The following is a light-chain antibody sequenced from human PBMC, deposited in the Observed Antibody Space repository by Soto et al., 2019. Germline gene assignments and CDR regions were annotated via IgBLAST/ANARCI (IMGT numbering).Light chain of an antibody. CDR3: CSYAGSRTFV. J-gene: IGLJ3*02. CDR2: EGS. V-gene: IGLV2-23*01. Sequence: QSALTQPASVSGSPEQSITISCTRTSSDVGAYNLVSWYQQHPGKAPRLIIYEGSKRPSGISHRFSGSKSDNTASLTISGLRAEDEAHYHCCSYAGSRTFVFGGGTKVTVL. CDR1: SSDVGAYNL.